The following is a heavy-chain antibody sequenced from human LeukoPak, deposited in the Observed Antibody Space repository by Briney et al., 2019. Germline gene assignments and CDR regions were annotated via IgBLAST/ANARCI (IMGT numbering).Heavy chain of an antibody. CDR2: IYYSGST. J-gene: IGHJ4*02. CDR1: GGSISSSSYY. V-gene: IGHV4-39*07. CDR3: ARAPTYYDFWSGYFPKDYFDY. D-gene: IGHD3-3*01. Sequence: SETLSLTCTVSGGSISSSSYYWGWIRQPPGKGLEWIGSIYYSGSTYYNPSLKSRVTISVDTSKNQFSLKLSSVTAADTAVYYCARAPTYYDFWSGYFPKDYFDYWGQETLVTVSS.